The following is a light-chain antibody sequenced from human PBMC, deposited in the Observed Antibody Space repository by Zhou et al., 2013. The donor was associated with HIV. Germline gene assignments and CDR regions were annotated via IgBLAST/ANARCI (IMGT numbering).Light chain of an antibody. CDR2: DVS. CDR3: CSYGGSSTL. CDR1: SSDVGGYNY. Sequence: QSALTQPASVSGSPGQSITISCTGTSSDVGGYNYVFWYQQHPGKAPKLMIYDVSNRPSGVSNRFSGSKSGNTASLTISGLQAEDEGDYFCCSYGGSSTLFGGGTKLTVL. V-gene: IGLV2-14*03. J-gene: IGLJ2*01.